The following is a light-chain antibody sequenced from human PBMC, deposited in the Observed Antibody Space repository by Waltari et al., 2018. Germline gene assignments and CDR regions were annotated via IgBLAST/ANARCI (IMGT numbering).Light chain of an antibody. CDR1: QSVLYTSDNKNY. CDR3: QQYYGTPQFT. J-gene: IGKJ3*01. V-gene: IGKV4-1*01. CDR2: WAS. Sequence: DIVMTQSPDSLAVSLGERATINCKSSQSVLYTSDNKNYLAWYQQRPVQPPKLLISWASTRVSGVPDRFGGSGSGTDFTLTISSLQAEDVAVYYCQQYYGTPQFTFGPGTRVDIK.